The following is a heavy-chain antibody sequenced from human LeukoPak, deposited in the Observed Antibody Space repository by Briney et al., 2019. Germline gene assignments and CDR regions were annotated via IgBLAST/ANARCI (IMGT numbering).Heavy chain of an antibody. J-gene: IGHJ5*02. CDR1: GDSVSSNSVT. D-gene: IGHD2-2*01. Sequence: SQSLSLTCAISGDSVSSNSVTWNWIRQSPSRGLEWLGRTYYRSTWYNDYAVSVRGRITVNPDTSKNQFSLHLNSVTPEDTAVYYCARGLIQYDCFAPWGQGILVTVSS. CDR3: ARGLIQYDCFAP. V-gene: IGHV6-1*01. CDR2: TYYRSTWYN.